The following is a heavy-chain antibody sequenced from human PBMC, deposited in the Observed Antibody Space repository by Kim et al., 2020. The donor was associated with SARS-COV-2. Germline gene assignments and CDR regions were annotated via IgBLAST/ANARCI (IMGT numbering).Heavy chain of an antibody. V-gene: IGHV4-59*01. CDR3: ARETYYYGSGTFFDY. Sequence: PSLKSRVTISVDTYKTQFSLKLSSVTAADTAVYYCARETYYYGSGTFFDYWGQGTLVTVSS. J-gene: IGHJ4*02. D-gene: IGHD3-10*01.